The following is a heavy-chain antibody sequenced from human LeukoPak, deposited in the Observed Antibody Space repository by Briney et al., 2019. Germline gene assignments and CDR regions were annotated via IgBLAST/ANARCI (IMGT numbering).Heavy chain of an antibody. D-gene: IGHD6-6*01. Sequence: ASVKVSCKASGYTFTSYDINWVRQATGQGLEWMGWMNPNSGNTAYAQKFQGRVTMSRDTSINAAYMELSSLRSEDTAVYYCARLPKYSRPLGYWGQGTLVTVSS. CDR1: GYTFTSYD. CDR2: MNPNSGNT. V-gene: IGHV1-8*01. CDR3: ARLPKYSRPLGY. J-gene: IGHJ4*02.